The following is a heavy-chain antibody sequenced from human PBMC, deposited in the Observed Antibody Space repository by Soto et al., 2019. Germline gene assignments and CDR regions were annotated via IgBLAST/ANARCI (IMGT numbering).Heavy chain of an antibody. CDR1: GGSITSSY. J-gene: IGHJ3*02. CDR2: IYYSGST. D-gene: IGHD2-21*02. Sequence: PSETLSLTCSVHGGSITSSYCSWIRQPPGKGLEWIGYIYYSGSTNYNPSLKSRVTISVDTSKNQLSLKLSSVTAADTAVYYCARLGYCGGDCLDAFDIWGQGTMVT. CDR3: ARLGYCGGDCLDAFDI. V-gene: IGHV4-59*01.